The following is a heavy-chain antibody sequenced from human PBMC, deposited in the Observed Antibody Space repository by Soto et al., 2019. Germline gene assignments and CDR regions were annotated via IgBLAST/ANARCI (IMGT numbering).Heavy chain of an antibody. D-gene: IGHD3-16*02. CDR2: IWYDGSNK. J-gene: IGHJ4*02. V-gene: IGHV3-33*01. CDR1: GFTFSSYG. Sequence: QVQLVASGGGVVQPGRSLRLSCAASGFTFSSYGMHWVRQAPGKGLEWVAVIWYDGSNKYYADSVKGRFTISRDDSKNTLYLQMNSLRAEDTAVYYCARSPYDYIWGSYRYSLDYWGQGTLVTVSS. CDR3: ARSPYDYIWGSYRYSLDY.